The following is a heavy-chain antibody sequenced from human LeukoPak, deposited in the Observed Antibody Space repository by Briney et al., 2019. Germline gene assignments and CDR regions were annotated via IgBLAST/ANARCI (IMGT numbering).Heavy chain of an antibody. CDR2: INTDGTGT. V-gene: IGHV3-74*01. D-gene: IGHD3-3*01. CDR1: GFTFSNYW. J-gene: IGHJ4*02. Sequence: PGGSLRLSCAASGFTFSNYWMHWVRQAPGKGLVWVSRINTDGTGTSYADSVKGRFTISRDNAKNTLYLQMSSLRVEDTAVYYCARHSTSIFGVVTEDYWGQGTLVTVSS. CDR3: ARHSTSIFGVVTEDY.